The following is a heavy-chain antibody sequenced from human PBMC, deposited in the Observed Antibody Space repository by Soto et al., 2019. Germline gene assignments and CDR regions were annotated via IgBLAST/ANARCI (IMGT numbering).Heavy chain of an antibody. D-gene: IGHD5-12*01. V-gene: IGHV4-31*03. CDR1: GGSISSGGYY. CDR3: ARAPTEMATTFDY. CDR2: IYYSGST. Sequence: KTSETLSLTCTVSGGSISSGGYYWSWIRQHPGKGLEWIGYIYYSGSTYYNPSLKSRVTISVDTSKNQFSLKLSSVTAADTAVYYCARAPTEMATTFDYWGQGTLVTVSS. J-gene: IGHJ4*02.